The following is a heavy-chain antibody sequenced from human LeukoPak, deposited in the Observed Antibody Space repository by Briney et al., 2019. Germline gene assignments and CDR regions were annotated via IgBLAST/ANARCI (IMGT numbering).Heavy chain of an antibody. Sequence: SETLSLTCAVYGGSFSGYYWSWIRQPPGKGLEWIGEINHSGSTNYNPSLKSRVTISVDTSKNQFSLKLSSVTAADTAAYYCARGRSIAALRGAFDIWGQGTMVTVSS. CDR2: INHSGST. J-gene: IGHJ3*02. D-gene: IGHD6-6*01. CDR1: GGSFSGYY. V-gene: IGHV4-34*01. CDR3: ARGRSIAALRGAFDI.